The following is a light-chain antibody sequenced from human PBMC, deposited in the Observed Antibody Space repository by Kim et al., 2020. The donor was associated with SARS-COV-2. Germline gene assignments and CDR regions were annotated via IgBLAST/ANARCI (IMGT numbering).Light chain of an antibody. J-gene: IGLJ7*01. CDR2: GKN. Sequence: SSELTQDPAVSVALGQTVRITCQGDSLRNYYASWYQQKPGQAPVVVIYGKNNRPSGIPDRFSGSSSGNTASLTITGAQADDEADYCCNSRDSSGNHMVFGGGTQLTVL. CDR1: SLRNYY. CDR3: NSRDSSGNHMV. V-gene: IGLV3-19*01.